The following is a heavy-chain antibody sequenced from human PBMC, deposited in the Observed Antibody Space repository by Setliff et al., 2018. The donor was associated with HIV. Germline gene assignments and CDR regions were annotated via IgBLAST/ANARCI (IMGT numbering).Heavy chain of an antibody. CDR2: IYSGDST. D-gene: IGHD5-18*01. CDR1: GFTVSSNY. V-gene: IGHV3-66*01. J-gene: IGHJ4*02. Sequence: LRLSCAPSGFTVSSNYMTWVRQAPGKGLEWVSVIYSGDSTDYADSVKGRFTISRDNAKNSLILQMNSLRAEDTAVYYCAFRIQLWYWGQGIQVTVSS. CDR3: AFRIQLWY.